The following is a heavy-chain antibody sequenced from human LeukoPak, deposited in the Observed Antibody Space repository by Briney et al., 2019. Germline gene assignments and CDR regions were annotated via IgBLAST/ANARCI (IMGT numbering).Heavy chain of an antibody. J-gene: IGHJ4*02. CDR3: ARSPYYDYVWGSYRYSPSFDY. V-gene: IGHV4-34*01. CDR1: GGSFSGYY. CDR2: INHSGST. Sequence: PSETLSLTCAVYGGSFSGYYWSWIRQPPGKGLEWIGEINHSGSTNYNPSLKSRVTISVDTSKNQFSLKLSSVTAADTAVYYCARSPYYDYVWGSYRYSPSFDYWGQGTLVTVSS. D-gene: IGHD3-16*02.